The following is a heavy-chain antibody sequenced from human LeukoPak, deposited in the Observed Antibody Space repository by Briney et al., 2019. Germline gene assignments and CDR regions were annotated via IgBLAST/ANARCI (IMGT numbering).Heavy chain of an antibody. CDR3: ARESHGDYLNY. CDR2: ISSSSSTI. J-gene: IGHJ4*02. CDR1: GFTFSSYS. Sequence: GGSLRLSCAASGFTFSSYSMNWVRQAPGKGLEWVSYISSSSSTIYYADSVKGRFTISRDNAKNSLYLQMNSLRAEDTAVYYCARESHGDYLNYWGQGTLVTVSS. D-gene: IGHD4-17*01. V-gene: IGHV3-48*01.